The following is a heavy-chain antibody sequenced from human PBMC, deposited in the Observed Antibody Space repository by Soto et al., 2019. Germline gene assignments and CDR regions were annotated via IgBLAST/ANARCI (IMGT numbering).Heavy chain of an antibody. Sequence: ASVKVSCKASGYTFTSYGISWVRQAPGQGLEWMGWISAYNGNTNYAQKLQGRVTMTTDTSTSTAYMELRSLRSDDTAVYYCAREDSVFRYYYGSGPPPLYYYYYGMDVWGQGTTVTVSS. CDR1: GYTFTSYG. V-gene: IGHV1-18*01. J-gene: IGHJ6*02. CDR3: AREDSVFRYYYGSGPPPLYYYYYGMDV. CDR2: ISAYNGNT. D-gene: IGHD3-10*01.